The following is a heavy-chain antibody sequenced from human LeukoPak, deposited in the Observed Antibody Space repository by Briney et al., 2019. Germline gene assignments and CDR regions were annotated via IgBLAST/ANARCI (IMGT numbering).Heavy chain of an antibody. D-gene: IGHD3-9*01. J-gene: IGHJ6*02. Sequence: GGSLRLSCAASGFTFSSYWVHWVRQAPGKGLVWVSRISTDGTTTGYADSVKGRFTISRDNAKNTLYLQMNSLRAEDTSVYYCARVANITTFGMDVWGQGTTVTVSS. V-gene: IGHV3-74*01. CDR3: ARVANITTFGMDV. CDR2: ISTDGTTT. CDR1: GFTFSSYW.